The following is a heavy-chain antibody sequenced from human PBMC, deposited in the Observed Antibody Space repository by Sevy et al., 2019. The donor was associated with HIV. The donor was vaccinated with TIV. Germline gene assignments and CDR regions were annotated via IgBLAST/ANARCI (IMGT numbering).Heavy chain of an antibody. V-gene: IGHV3-7*01. CDR2: IRPDGNEI. Sequence: GGSLRLSCAASGFTFDAFWMQWVRQAPGKGLEWVANIRPDGNEIYYADSVRGRFTISRDNSKESLYLQMSNLRVEDTATYYCARRYFDLWGQGALVTVSS. CDR3: ARRYFDL. J-gene: IGHJ4*02. CDR1: GFTFDAFW.